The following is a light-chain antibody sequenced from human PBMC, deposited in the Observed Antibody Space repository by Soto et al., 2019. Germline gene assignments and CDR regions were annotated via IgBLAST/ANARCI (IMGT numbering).Light chain of an antibody. CDR3: QKSTA. V-gene: IGKV3-20*01. CDR1: QSISNNY. CDR2: GVS. J-gene: IGKJ1*01. Sequence: EIVLTQSPGTLSLSPGERATLSCRASQSISNNYLAWYQQRPGQAPRLLIYGVSSRATGIADRFSGSGSGTDFTLIIRRLEPEDFAMYYCQKSTAFGQGTSVEI.